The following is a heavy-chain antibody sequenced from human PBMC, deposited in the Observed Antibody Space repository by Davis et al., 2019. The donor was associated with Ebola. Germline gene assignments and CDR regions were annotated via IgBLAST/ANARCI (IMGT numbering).Heavy chain of an antibody. V-gene: IGHV3-33*01. J-gene: IGHJ4*02. CDR2: IWYDGSNK. CDR3: ARVRSGGLLLDY. D-gene: IGHD3-16*01. Sequence: GGSLRLSCAASGFTCSSYGMHWVRQAPGKGLEWVAVIWYDGSNKYYADSVKGRFTISRDNSKNTLYLQMNSLRAEDTAVYYCARVRSGGLLLDYWGQGTLVPLSS. CDR1: GFTCSSYG.